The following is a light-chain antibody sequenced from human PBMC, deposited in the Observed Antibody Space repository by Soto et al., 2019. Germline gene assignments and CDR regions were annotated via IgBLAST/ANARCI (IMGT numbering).Light chain of an antibody. Sequence: EIVLTQSPATLSLSPGERATLSCRASQSVSSYLAWYQQKPGQAPRLLIYDASNRATGIPARFSGSGSGTDFALTISSLEREDVAVDYGQRRSNWPPWTFGEGTKVEIK. J-gene: IGKJ1*01. CDR2: DAS. CDR3: QRRSNWPPWT. V-gene: IGKV3-11*01. CDR1: QSVSSY.